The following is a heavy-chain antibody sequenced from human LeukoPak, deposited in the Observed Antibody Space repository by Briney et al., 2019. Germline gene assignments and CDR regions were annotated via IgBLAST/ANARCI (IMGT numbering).Heavy chain of an antibody. CDR3: ARRNRWELLDF. D-gene: IGHD1-26*01. CDR1: GGSFSSYF. Sequence: PSETLSLTCAVYGGSFSSYFWGWIRQPPGKGLEWIGSIYYSGNTYYNPSLKSRVTISLDTSKNQFSLKLGSVTAADTAVYYCARRNRWELLDFWGQGTLVTVSS. J-gene: IGHJ4*02. CDR2: IYYSGNT. V-gene: IGHV4-39*01.